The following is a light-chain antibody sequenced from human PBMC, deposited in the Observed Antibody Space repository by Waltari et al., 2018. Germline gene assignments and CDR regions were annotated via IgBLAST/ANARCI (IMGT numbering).Light chain of an antibody. Sequence: SCRASQSVRGSLAWYQQKAGQAPRLLIYCVSSRATGIPERFSGSGSGTDFSLTISRLEPEDFAVYYCQHYVRLPATFGQGTKVEIK. J-gene: IGKJ1*01. CDR2: CVS. CDR1: QSVRGS. V-gene: IGKV3-20*01. CDR3: QHYVRLPAT.